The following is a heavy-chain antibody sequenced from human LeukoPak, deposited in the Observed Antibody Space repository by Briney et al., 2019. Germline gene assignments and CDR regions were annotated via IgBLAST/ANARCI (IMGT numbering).Heavy chain of an antibody. CDR1: GFTFSGSA. Sequence: GGSLKLSCAASGFTFSGSAIHWVRQASGKGLEWVARIKTKAESYAPAYVASVKGRFTISRDDSKNTAYLQMDSLKTEDTAMYYCTRLSGGNSDSYYYGLDVWGQGTTVTVSS. V-gene: IGHV3-73*01. CDR3: TRLSGGNSDSYYYGLDV. D-gene: IGHD4-23*01. CDR2: IKTKAESYAP. J-gene: IGHJ6*02.